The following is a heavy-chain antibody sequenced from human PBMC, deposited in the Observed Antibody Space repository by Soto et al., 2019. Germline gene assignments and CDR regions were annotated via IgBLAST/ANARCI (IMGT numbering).Heavy chain of an antibody. CDR2: IKEDGSEK. CDR1: GFTFSNSW. CDR3: TRKRFGMDG. Sequence: GGSLRLSCAASGFTFSNSWMSWVRQAPGKGLEWVANIKEDGSEKDYVDPVKGRFTITRDNAKNSLYLQMNNLRAEDTAVYFCTRKRFGMDGWGQGTKVTVYS. V-gene: IGHV3-7*03. J-gene: IGHJ6*02.